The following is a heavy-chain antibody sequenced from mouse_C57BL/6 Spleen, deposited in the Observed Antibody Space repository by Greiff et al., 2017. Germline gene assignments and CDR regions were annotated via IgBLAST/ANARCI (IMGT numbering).Heavy chain of an antibody. CDR3: ARSVTTEDFDV. CDR1: GYAFSSYW. Sequence: QVTLKVSGAELVKPGASVKISCKASGYAFSSYWMNWVKQRPGKGLEWIGQIYPGDGDTNYNGKFKGKATLTADKSSSTAYMQLSSLTSEDSAVYFCARSVTTEDFDVWGTGTTVTVSS. D-gene: IGHD1-1*01. CDR2: IYPGDGDT. J-gene: IGHJ1*03. V-gene: IGHV1-80*01.